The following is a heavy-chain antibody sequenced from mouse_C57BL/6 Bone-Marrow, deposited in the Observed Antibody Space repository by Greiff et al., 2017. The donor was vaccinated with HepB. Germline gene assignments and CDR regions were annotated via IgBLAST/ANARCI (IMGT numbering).Heavy chain of an antibody. CDR2: IRSKSSNYAT. V-gene: IGHV10-3*01. D-gene: IGHD1-1*01. Sequence: EVQRVESGGGLVQPKGSLKLSCAASGFTFNTYAMHWVRQAPGKGLEWVARIRSKSSNYATYYADSVKDRFTISRDDSQSMLYLQMNNLKTEDTAMYYCVAYYYGSPPRWYFDVWGTGTTVTVSS. CDR1: GFTFNTYA. J-gene: IGHJ1*03. CDR3: VAYYYGSPPRWYFDV.